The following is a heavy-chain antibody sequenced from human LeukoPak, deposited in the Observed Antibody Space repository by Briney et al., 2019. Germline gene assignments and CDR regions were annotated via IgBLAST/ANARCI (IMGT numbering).Heavy chain of an antibody. D-gene: IGHD3-10*01. Sequence: PGGSLRLSCAASGFTFSDYYMSWIRQAPGKGLEWISYISSGSTIYYADSVKGRFTISRDNAKDSLSLQMNSLRAEDTAVYYCASGRSYGYVDNWGQGTLVTVPS. CDR3: ASGRSYGYVDN. V-gene: IGHV3-11*01. CDR2: ISSGSTI. J-gene: IGHJ4*02. CDR1: GFTFSDYY.